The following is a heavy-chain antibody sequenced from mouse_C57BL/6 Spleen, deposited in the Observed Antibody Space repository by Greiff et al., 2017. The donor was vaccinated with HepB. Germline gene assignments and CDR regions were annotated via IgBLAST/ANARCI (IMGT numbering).Heavy chain of an antibody. CDR3: TRDDYDGAWFAY. D-gene: IGHD2-4*01. V-gene: IGHV1-15*01. J-gene: IGHJ3*01. CDR2: IDPETGGT. Sequence: QVQLQQSGAELVRPGASVTLSCKASGYTFTDYEMHWVKQTPVHGLEWIGAIDPETGGTAYNQKFKGKAILTADKSSSTAYMELRSLTSEDSAVYYCTRDDYDGAWFAYWGRGTLVTVSA. CDR1: GYTFTDYE.